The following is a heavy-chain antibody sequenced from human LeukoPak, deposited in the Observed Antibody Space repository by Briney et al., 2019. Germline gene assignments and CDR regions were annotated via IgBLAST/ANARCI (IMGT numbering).Heavy chain of an antibody. Sequence: GSLRLSCVASGLSVRGSYMSWVRQAPGKGLEWVSVIYSGDRTYYADSVKGRFTISRDTSKNTLYLQMNNLRADGTAMYYCTRDLTGTTWSENDYWGQGTLVTISS. CDR3: TRDLTGTTWSENDY. D-gene: IGHD6-13*01. CDR1: GLSVRGSY. V-gene: IGHV3-53*01. CDR2: IYSGDRT. J-gene: IGHJ4*02.